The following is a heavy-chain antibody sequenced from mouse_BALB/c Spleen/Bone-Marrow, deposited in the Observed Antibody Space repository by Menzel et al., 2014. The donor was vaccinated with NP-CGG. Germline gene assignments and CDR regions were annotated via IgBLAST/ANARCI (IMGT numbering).Heavy chain of an antibody. D-gene: IGHD2-1*01. Sequence: VQLQQSGAELVKPGASVKLSCTASGSNIKDTYMHWVKQRPEQGLEWIGRIDPANGNTKYDPKFQGKATITADTSSNTAYLQLSSLTSEDTAVYYCARRGYYGNYYYAMDYWGQGTPVTVSS. CDR1: GSNIKDTY. CDR2: IDPANGNT. V-gene: IGHV14-3*02. CDR3: ARRGYYGNYYYAMDY. J-gene: IGHJ4*01.